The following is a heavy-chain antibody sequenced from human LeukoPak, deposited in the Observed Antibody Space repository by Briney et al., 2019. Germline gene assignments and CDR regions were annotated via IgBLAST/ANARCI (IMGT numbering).Heavy chain of an antibody. J-gene: IGHJ3*02. CDR3: ARTTVRDAFDI. V-gene: IGHV3-9*01. Sequence: PGGSLRLSCAASGFTFSSYSMNWVRQAPGKGLEWVSGISWNSGSIGYADSVKGRFTISRDNAKNSLYLQMNSLRAEDTALYYCARTTVRDAFDIWGQGTMVTVSS. D-gene: IGHD4-11*01. CDR2: ISWNSGSI. CDR1: GFTFSSYS.